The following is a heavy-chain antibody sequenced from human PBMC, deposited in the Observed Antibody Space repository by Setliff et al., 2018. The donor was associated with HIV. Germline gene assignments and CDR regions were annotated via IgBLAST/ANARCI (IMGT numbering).Heavy chain of an antibody. V-gene: IGHV1-69*13. CDR1: GDTFRNYA. CDR2: IIPPVGAA. Sequence: GASVKVSCKVSGDTFRNYALNWVRQAPGQGLEWMGGIIPPVGAAVYAQNFQGRVTITADESTSTAYMELRTLRSEDTAIYYCASPNVGCSGGTCYSGSAFDYLGQGSPVTVSS. J-gene: IGHJ4*02. D-gene: IGHD2-15*01. CDR3: ASPNVGCSGGTCYSGSAFDY.